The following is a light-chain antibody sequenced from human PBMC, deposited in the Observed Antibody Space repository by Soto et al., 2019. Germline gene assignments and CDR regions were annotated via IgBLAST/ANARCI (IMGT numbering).Light chain of an antibody. Sequence: QSVLTQPASVSGSPGQSITISCTGSSSDVGYYIFVSWYQQHPGKAPKLMIYDVNNRPSGVSNLFSGSKSGNTASLTISWLQAEDEADYYCCSYTTSSSYVFGTGTKLTVL. CDR3: CSYTTSSSYV. V-gene: IGLV2-14*01. J-gene: IGLJ1*01. CDR2: DVN. CDR1: SSDVGYYIF.